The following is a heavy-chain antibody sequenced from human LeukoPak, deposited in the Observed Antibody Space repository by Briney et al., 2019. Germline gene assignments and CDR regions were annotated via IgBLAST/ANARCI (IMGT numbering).Heavy chain of an antibody. Sequence: ASVKVSCKASGYTFTSYYIHWARQAPGQGLEWLGIINPSGGSTSYAQKFQGRVTMTRDTSTSTVYMELSSLRSEDTAVYYCARDSGIAARRSMYNWFDPWGQGTLVTVSS. J-gene: IGHJ5*02. CDR2: INPSGGST. V-gene: IGHV1-46*01. CDR3: ARDSGIAARRSMYNWFDP. D-gene: IGHD6-6*01. CDR1: GYTFTSYY.